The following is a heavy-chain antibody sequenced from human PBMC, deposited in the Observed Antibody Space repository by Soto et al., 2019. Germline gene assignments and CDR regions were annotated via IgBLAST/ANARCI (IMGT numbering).Heavy chain of an antibody. CDR3: GRDGGRYCSGGSCYVGMDV. V-gene: IGHV4-59*01. D-gene: IGHD2-15*01. CDR2: IYYIGST. Sequence: SETLSLTYTVSGGSISSYYWSWIRQPPGKELEWIGYIYYIGSTNYSPSLKSRVTISVDTSKNQFSLRLSSVTAADTAVHYCGRDGGRYCSGGSCYVGMDVWGQGTTVTVSS. J-gene: IGHJ6*02. CDR1: GGSISSYY.